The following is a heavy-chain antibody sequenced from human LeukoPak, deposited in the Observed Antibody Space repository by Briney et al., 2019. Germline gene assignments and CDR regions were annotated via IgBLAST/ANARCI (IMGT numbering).Heavy chain of an antibody. CDR3: AGFYRTTVTTDAFDI. Sequence: SETLSLTCTVSGGSISSYYWSWIRQPAGKGLEWIGYIYYSGSTYYNPSLKSRVTISVDTSKNQFSLKLSSVTAADTAVYYCAGFYRTTVTTDAFDIWGQGTMVTVSS. D-gene: IGHD4-17*01. J-gene: IGHJ3*02. CDR2: IYYSGST. V-gene: IGHV4-59*06. CDR1: GGSISSYY.